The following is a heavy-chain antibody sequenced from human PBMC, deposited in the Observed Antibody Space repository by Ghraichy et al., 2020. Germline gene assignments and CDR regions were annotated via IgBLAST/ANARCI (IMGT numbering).Heavy chain of an antibody. CDR1: GFTFSSYW. D-gene: IGHD6-13*01. CDR3: ARDDSSSWYIGHFQH. Sequence: GGSLRLSCAASGFTFSSYWMSWVRQAPGKGLEWVANIKQDGSEKYYVDSVKGRFTISRDNAKNSLYLQMNSLRAEDTAVYYCARDDSSSWYIGHFQHWGQGTLVTVSS. CDR2: IKQDGSEK. V-gene: IGHV3-7*01. J-gene: IGHJ1*01.